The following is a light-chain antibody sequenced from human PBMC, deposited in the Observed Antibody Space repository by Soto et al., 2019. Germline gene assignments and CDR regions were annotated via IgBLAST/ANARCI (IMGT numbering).Light chain of an antibody. J-gene: IGKJ3*01. CDR1: QDISSW. Sequence: DIQMTQSPSSVSASVGDRVTIDCRASQDISSWLAWYQQKPGKAPKLLIYAASNLQSGFPSRFSGSGSGTDFTLTISSLQPEDFATYCCQQGYSFAFTFGPGTKV. CDR3: QQGYSFAFT. CDR2: AAS. V-gene: IGKV1-12*01.